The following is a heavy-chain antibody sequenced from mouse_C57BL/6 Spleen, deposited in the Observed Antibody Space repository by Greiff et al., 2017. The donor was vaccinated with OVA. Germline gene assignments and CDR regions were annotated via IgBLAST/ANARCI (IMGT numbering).Heavy chain of an antibody. J-gene: IGHJ3*01. CDR3: AREGVLGRGFAY. CDR1: GYTFTDYN. Sequence: VQLQQSGPELVKPGASVKIPCKASGYTFTDYNMDWVKQSHGKSLEWIGDINPNNGGTIYNQKFKGKATLTVDKSSSTTYMGLRSLTSEDTAVYYCAREGVLGRGFAYWGQGTLVTVSA. V-gene: IGHV1-18*01. CDR2: INPNNGGT. D-gene: IGHD4-1*01.